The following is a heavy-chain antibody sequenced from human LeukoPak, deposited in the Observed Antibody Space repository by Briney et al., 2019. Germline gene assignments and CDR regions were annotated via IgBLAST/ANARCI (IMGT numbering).Heavy chain of an antibody. D-gene: IGHD7-27*01. Sequence: SGGSLRLSCAASGFTFSSYAMSWVRQAPGKGLEWVSAISGSGGSTYYADSVKGRFTISRDNSKNTLYLDMNSLRAEDTAIYYCAKDLIPPKSVGISEKVDYGGQETLVTVPS. J-gene: IGHJ4*02. V-gene: IGHV3-23*01. CDR2: ISGSGGST. CDR1: GFTFSSYA. CDR3: AKDLIPPKSVGISEKVDY.